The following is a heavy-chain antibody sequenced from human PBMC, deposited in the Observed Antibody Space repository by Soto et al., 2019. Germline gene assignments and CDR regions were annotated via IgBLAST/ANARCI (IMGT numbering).Heavy chain of an antibody. CDR2: FDPENGER. Sequence: QVQLVQSGAEVKKPGASVKVSCKVSGYTLIELSMHWVRQAPGKGLEWMGRFDPENGERIYAQKFQGRVTMTEDTSTDTAYMELSSLRSEDTAVYYCATDHQWLGDYYYGMDVWGQGTTVTVSS. D-gene: IGHD6-19*01. V-gene: IGHV1-24*01. CDR1: GYTLIELS. J-gene: IGHJ6*02. CDR3: ATDHQWLGDYYYGMDV.